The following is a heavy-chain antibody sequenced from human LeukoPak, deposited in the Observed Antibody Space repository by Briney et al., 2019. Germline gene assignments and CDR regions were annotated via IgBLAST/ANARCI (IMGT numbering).Heavy chain of an antibody. J-gene: IGHJ4*02. V-gene: IGHV4-4*07. Sequence: SETLSLTCTVSGGSISSYYWSWIRQPAGKGLEWIGRIYTSGSTNYNPSLKSRVTMSVDTSKNQFSLRLNSVTAADTAMYYCAKSGGYGLIDYWGQGTLVTVSS. CDR3: AKSGGYGLIDY. CDR2: IYTSGST. D-gene: IGHD1-26*01. CDR1: GGSISSYY.